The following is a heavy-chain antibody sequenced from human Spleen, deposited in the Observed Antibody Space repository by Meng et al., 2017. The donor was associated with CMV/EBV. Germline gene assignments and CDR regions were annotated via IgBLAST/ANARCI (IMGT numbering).Heavy chain of an antibody. CDR1: GGPLSSPAYY. J-gene: IGHJ5*02. D-gene: IGHD3-3*01. Sequence: LRLPCFVSGGPLSSPAYYWTWIRQPPGKSLEWIGYIYYSGNTYYNPSLRSRVRISADTSKNQFSLKLSSVTAADTAVYYCAREVDDFWSGYYEYNWFDPWGQGTLVTVSS. V-gene: IGHV4-31*03. CDR3: AREVDDFWSGYYEYNWFDP. CDR2: IYYSGNT.